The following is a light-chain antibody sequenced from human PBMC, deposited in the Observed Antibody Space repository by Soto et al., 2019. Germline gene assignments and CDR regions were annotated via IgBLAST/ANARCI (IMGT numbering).Light chain of an antibody. CDR2: GAS. J-gene: IGKJ2*01. CDR1: QRVSSN. CDR3: QQYNNWPRT. V-gene: IGKV3-15*01. Sequence: EIVMTQSPATLSVSPGERATLSCRASQRVSSNLAWYQQKPGQAPGLLIYGASARATGIPARFSGSGSGTEFTLTISSLQSEDFAVYYCQQYNNWPRTFGQGTKLEIK.